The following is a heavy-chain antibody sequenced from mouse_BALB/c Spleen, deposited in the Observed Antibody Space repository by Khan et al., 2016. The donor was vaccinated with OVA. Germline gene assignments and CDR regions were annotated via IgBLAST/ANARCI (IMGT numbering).Heavy chain of an antibody. D-gene: IGHD1-1*01. J-gene: IGHJ2*01. V-gene: IGHV3-2*02. CDR2: ISYSGNT. CDR3: ARIYGGDFDY. CDR1: GYSITSDYA. Sequence: EVQLVESGPGLVKPSQSLSLTCTVTGYSITSDYAWNWIRQFPGNKLEWMGFISYSGNTNYHPSLKSRFSITRDTSKNQFFLQLNSVTTEDTATYYCARIYGGDFDYWGQGTTLTVSS.